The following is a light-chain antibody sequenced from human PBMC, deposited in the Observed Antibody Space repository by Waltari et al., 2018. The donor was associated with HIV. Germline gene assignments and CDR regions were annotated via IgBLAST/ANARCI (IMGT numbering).Light chain of an antibody. CDR1: QSLVNRDGHTY. CDR3: MQATQSPLT. J-gene: IGKJ4*01. V-gene: IGKV2-24*01. Sequence: DILMTQTPLSSRVALGQPAFIPCRSSQSLVNRDGHTYLSWLHQRPGQPPRPLIYEISNRFSGVPDRFSGSGAGTDFTLKISRVEAEDVGIYYCMQATQSPLTFGGGTKVEIE. CDR2: EIS.